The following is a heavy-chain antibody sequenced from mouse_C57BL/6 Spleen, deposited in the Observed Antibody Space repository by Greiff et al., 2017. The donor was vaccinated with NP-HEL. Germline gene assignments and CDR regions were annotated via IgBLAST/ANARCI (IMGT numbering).Heavy chain of an antibody. Sequence: QVQLQQPGAELVMPGASVKLSCKASGYTFTSYWMHWVKQRPGQGLEWIGEIDPYDSYTNYNQKFKGKSTLTVDKSSSTAYMQLRSLTSADSAVYYCARAAYYGSSYTWFAYWGQGTLVTVSA. CDR1: GYTFTSYW. D-gene: IGHD1-1*01. J-gene: IGHJ3*01. CDR3: ARAAYYGSSYTWFAY. V-gene: IGHV1-69*01. CDR2: IDPYDSYT.